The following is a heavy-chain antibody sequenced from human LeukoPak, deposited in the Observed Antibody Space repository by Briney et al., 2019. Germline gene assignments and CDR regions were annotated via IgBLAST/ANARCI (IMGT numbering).Heavy chain of an antibody. J-gene: IGHJ4*02. CDR1: GFTFSSYA. CDR2: ISSSSSYI. D-gene: IGHD3-10*01. V-gene: IGHV3-21*01. CDR3: ARDRYYGSGSRLDY. Sequence: GGSLRLSCAASGFTFSSYAMSWVRQAPGKGLEWVSSISSSSSYIYYADSVKGRFTISRDNAKNSLYLQMNSLRAEDTAVYYCARDRYYGSGSRLDYWGQGTLVTVSS.